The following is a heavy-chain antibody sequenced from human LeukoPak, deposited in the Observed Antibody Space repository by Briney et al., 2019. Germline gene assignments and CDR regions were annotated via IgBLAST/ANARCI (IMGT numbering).Heavy chain of an antibody. CDR1: GFTFSSYA. CDR3: AKGGSYCYDSSGYLGY. Sequence: QPGASLRLSCAASGFTFSSYAMSWVRQAPGKGLEWVSAISGSGGSTYYADSVKGRFTISRDNSKNTLYLQMNSLRAEDTAVYYCAKGGSYCYDSSGYLGYWGQGTLVTVSS. V-gene: IGHV3-23*01. D-gene: IGHD3-22*01. CDR2: ISGSGGST. J-gene: IGHJ4*02.